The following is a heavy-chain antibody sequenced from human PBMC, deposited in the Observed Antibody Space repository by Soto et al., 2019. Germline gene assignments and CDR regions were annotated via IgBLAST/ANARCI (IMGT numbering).Heavy chain of an antibody. Sequence: ETLSLTCAVYGGSFSVYSWSWIRQPPGKGLEWIGDINHSGMTHYNPSLESRVSMSVDSSKNQFSLKLSSVTAADTAQYYCARDRSPIAVAGLDYYYGMDVWGQGTTVTVSS. D-gene: IGHD6-19*01. CDR3: ARDRSPIAVAGLDYYYGMDV. CDR1: GGSFSVYS. J-gene: IGHJ6*02. CDR2: INHSGMT. V-gene: IGHV4-34*01.